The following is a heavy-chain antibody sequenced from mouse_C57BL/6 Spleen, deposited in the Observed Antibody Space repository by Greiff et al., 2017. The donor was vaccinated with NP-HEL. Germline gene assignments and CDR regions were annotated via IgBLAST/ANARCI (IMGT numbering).Heavy chain of an antibody. V-gene: IGHV5-9-1*02. J-gene: IGHJ4*01. Sequence: EVHLVESGEGLVKPGGSLKLSCAASGFTFSSYAMSWVRQTPEKRLEWVAYISSGGDYTYYADTVKGRFTISRDNARNTLYLQMSSLKSEDTAMYYCTSYYGSFYAMDYWGQGTSVTVSS. CDR1: GFTFSSYA. CDR2: ISSGGDYT. D-gene: IGHD1-1*01. CDR3: TSYYGSFYAMDY.